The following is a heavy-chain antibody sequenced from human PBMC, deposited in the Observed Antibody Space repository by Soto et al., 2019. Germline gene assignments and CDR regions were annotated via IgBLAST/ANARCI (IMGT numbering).Heavy chain of an antibody. CDR3: AREPTGIAGAGSVDY. Sequence: SETLSLTCTGSGGSISSYYWSWIRQPAGKGLEWIGRIYTSGSTNYNPSLKSRVTMSVDTSKNQFSLKLSSVTAADTDVYYCAREPTGIAGAGSVDYWGQGTMVTVSS. J-gene: IGHJ4*02. D-gene: IGHD6-13*01. V-gene: IGHV4-4*07. CDR1: GGSISSYY. CDR2: IYTSGST.